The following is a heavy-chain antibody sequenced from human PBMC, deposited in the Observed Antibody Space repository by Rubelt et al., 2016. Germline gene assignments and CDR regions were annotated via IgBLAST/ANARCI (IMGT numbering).Heavy chain of an antibody. CDR2: IYYSGCT. CDR1: GGSISSSSYY. V-gene: IGHV4-39*07. D-gene: IGHD1-7*01. CDR3: ARDPRAGTTSFDY. Sequence: QLQLQESGPGLVKPSETLSLTCTVSGGSISSSSYYWGWIRQPPGKGLAWIGSIYYSGCTYYNPSLKSRVTISVDTSKNQFSRKLSSVTAADTAVYYCARDPRAGTTSFDYWGQGTLVTVSS. J-gene: IGHJ4*02.